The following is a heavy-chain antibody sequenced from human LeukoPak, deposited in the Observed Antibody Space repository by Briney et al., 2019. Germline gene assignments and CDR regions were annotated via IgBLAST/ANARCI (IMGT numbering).Heavy chain of an antibody. J-gene: IGHJ4*02. D-gene: IGHD1-7*01. CDR3: ARDRGELDY. V-gene: IGHV4-59*01. CDR1: GGSISSYY. CDR2: IYYSGRT. Sequence: SETLSLTCTVSGGSISSYYWSWIRQPPGKGLEWIGYIYYSGRTNYNPSLKSRVTISVDTSKNQFSLKLSSVTAADTAVYYCARDRGELDYWGQGTLVTVSS.